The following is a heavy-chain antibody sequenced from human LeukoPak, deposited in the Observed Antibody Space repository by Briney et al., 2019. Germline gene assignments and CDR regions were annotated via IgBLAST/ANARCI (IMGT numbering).Heavy chain of an antibody. Sequence: PGGSLRLSCAASGFTFSSYAMHWVRQAPGKGLEWVAVISYDGSNKYYADSVKGRFTISRDNSKNTLYLQMNSLRAEDTAVYYCAREQGALAYFDYWGQGTLVTVSS. CDR3: AREQGALAYFDY. CDR1: GFTFSSYA. J-gene: IGHJ4*02. CDR2: ISYDGSNK. V-gene: IGHV3-30-3*01.